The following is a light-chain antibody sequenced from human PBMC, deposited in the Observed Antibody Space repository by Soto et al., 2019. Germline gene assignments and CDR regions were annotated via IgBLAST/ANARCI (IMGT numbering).Light chain of an antibody. V-gene: IGKV3-11*01. CDR3: QQRSNWPPIT. CDR1: QSVGYH. CDR2: DAS. Sequence: EIVLTQSPATLSLSPGERATLSCRASQSVGYHLAWYQQKPGQAPRLLIYDASNRATGIPARFSGSGSGTDFALSISSIQPEEYAVYYCQQRSNWPPITLGGGTKVEIK. J-gene: IGKJ4*01.